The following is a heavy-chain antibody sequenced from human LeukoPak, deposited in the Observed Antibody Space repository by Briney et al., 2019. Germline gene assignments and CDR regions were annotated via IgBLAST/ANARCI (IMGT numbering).Heavy chain of an antibody. Sequence: GGSLRLSCAASGFTFSSYSMNWVRQAPGKGLEWVSAISGGGGSTYYADSVKGRFTISRDNSKNTLYLQMNSLRAEDTAVYYCAKDRMGYDFWSGYSDAFDIWGQGTMVTVSS. D-gene: IGHD3-3*01. CDR1: GFTFSSYS. V-gene: IGHV3-23*01. CDR2: ISGGGGST. J-gene: IGHJ3*02. CDR3: AKDRMGYDFWSGYSDAFDI.